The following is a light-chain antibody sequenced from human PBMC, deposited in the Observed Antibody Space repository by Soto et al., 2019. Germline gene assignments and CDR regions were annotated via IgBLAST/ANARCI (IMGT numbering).Light chain of an antibody. CDR1: SSDVGGSNF. CDR3: VSYTYSTTYV. J-gene: IGLJ1*01. CDR2: DVA. V-gene: IGLV2-14*03. Sequence: SVLTQPASLSDSPGQSITTCCTGTSSDVGGSNFVSWYQQHPGKPPKLIIYDVANRPSGVSNRFSGSKSGSTASLIISRLQTEDEADYYCVSYTYSTTYVFGTGTKV.